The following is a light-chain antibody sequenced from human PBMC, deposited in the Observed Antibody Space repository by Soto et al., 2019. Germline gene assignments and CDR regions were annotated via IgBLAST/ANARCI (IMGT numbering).Light chain of an antibody. CDR3: QQYASSLT. CDR1: QSVDSAF. CDR2: GAS. V-gene: IGKV3-20*01. Sequence: RASQSVDSAFFAWYQQKPGQPPRLLMYGASRRATGIPDRVSGSGSGTDFTLTISRLEPEDFAVYYCQQYASSLTFGQGTKVEI. J-gene: IGKJ1*01.